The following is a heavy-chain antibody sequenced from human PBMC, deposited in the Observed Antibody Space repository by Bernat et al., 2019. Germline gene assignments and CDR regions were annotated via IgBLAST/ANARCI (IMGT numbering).Heavy chain of an antibody. Sequence: QVQLVESGGGVVQPGRSLRLSCAASGFTFSSYGMHWVRQAPGKGLEWVAVISYDGSKKYYVDSVKGRFTISRDNSKNTVYLQMSSLRAEDTAVYNCAKDRVAFGIGESDSWGQGTLVTVSS. CDR3: AKDRVAFGIGESDS. V-gene: IGHV3-30*18. D-gene: IGHD3-10*01. J-gene: IGHJ4*02. CDR1: GFTFSSYG. CDR2: ISYDGSKK.